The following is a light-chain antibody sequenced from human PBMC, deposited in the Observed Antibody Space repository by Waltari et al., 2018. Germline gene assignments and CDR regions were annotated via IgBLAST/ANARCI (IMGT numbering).Light chain of an antibody. V-gene: IGLV1-51*01. CDR3: GTWDSSLSALWV. Sequence: QSVLTQPPSVSAAPGQKVTISCSGSSSHIGNNYVSWYQQLPGTAPKLLIYDNNKRPSGIPDRFSGSKSGTSATLGITGLQTGDEADYYCGTWDSSLSALWVFGGGTKLTVL. J-gene: IGLJ3*02. CDR2: DNN. CDR1: SSHIGNNY.